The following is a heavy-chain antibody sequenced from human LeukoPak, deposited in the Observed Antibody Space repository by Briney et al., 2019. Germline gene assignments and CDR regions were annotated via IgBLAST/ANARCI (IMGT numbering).Heavy chain of an antibody. CDR2: ISAYNGNT. V-gene: IGHV1-18*01. D-gene: IGHD3-9*01. J-gene: IGHJ5*02. CDR1: GYTFTSYG. CDR3: ARSLKYYDLSTNYFDP. Sequence: PGASVKVSCKASGYTFTSYGISWVRQALGQGLEWMGWISAYNGNTNYAQKLQGRVTMTTDTSTSTAYMELRSLRSDDTAVYYCARSLKYYDLSTNYFDPWGQGTLVTVSS.